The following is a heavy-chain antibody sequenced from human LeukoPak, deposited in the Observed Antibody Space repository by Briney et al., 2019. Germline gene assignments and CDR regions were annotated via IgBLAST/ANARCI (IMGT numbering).Heavy chain of an antibody. CDR2: IGTAGDT. Sequence: GGSLRLSCAASGFTSSSYDMHWDRQATGKGLEWVSAIGTAGDTYYPGSVKGRFTISRENAKNSLYLQMNSLRAGDTAVYYCAREGRDGYSQSFDYWGQGTLVTVSS. D-gene: IGHD5-24*01. CDR3: AREGRDGYSQSFDY. V-gene: IGHV3-13*01. J-gene: IGHJ4*02. CDR1: GFTSSSYD.